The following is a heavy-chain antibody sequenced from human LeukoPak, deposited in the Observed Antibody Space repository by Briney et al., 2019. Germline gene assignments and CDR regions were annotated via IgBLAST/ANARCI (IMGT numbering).Heavy chain of an antibody. CDR3: ARDLGYCSSTSCYTNYYGMDV. J-gene: IGHJ6*04. CDR1: GYTFTSYY. Sequence: ASVKVSCKASGYTFTSYYMHWVRQAPGQGLEWMGIINPSGGSTSYAQKFQGRVTMTRDTSTSTVYMELSSLRSEDTAVYYCARDLGYCSSTSCYTNYYGMDVWGKGTTVNVSS. V-gene: IGHV1-46*01. D-gene: IGHD2-2*02. CDR2: INPSGGST.